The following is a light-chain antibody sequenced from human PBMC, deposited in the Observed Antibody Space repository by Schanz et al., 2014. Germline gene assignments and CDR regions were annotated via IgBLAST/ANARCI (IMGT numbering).Light chain of an antibody. CDR1: RNIYTY. CDR3: QHYDRYSGT. CDR2: AAS. J-gene: IGKJ1*01. Sequence: DIQMTQSPSSLSASIGDRVTITCRASRNIYTYLNWYQQTPGKAPKILIYAASTLQSGAPSRFSGSGSGTEFILTISSLQPDDSATYYCQHYDRYSGTFGQGTKVEFK. V-gene: IGKV1-39*01.